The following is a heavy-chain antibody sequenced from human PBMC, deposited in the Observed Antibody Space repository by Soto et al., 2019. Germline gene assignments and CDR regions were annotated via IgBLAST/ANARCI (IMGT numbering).Heavy chain of an antibody. CDR3: TRRYSSGWYWFDP. J-gene: IGHJ5*02. CDR1: GFSFGDSA. CDR2: IRSKAYSGTT. V-gene: IGHV3-49*03. Sequence: GGSLRLSCTASGFSFGDSAMSWFRQAPGKGLEWVGFIRSKAYSGTTEYAASVRGRFTISRDDSKSIAYLQMNSLKTEDTAMYYCTRRYSSGWYWFDPWGQGTLVTVSS. D-gene: IGHD6-19*01.